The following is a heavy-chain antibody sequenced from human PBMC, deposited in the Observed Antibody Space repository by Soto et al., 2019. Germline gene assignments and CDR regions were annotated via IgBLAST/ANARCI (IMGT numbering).Heavy chain of an antibody. CDR2: ISWNSGSI. Sequence: EVQLVESGGGLVQPGRSLRLSCAASGFTFDDYAMHWVRQAPGKGLEWVSGISWNSGSIGYADSVKGRFTISRDNAKNSLYLQMSSLRAEDTALYYCAKYKGADPDAFDIWGQGTMVTVSS. V-gene: IGHV3-9*01. CDR3: AKYKGADPDAFDI. J-gene: IGHJ3*02. CDR1: GFTFDDYA.